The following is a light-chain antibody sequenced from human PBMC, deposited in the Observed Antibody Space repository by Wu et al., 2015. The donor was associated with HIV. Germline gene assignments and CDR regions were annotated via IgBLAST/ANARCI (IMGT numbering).Light chain of an antibody. J-gene: IGKJ4*01. CDR3: QQYGTSPS. Sequence: EIVLTQSPDTLSLSPGERATLSCRASQSVSGNYLAWYQQRPGQPPRLLIYVASSRVTGVPVRFSGGGSGTEFTLTISRLEPEDFAVYFCQQYGTSPSFGGGTKVEIK. CDR2: VAS. V-gene: IGKV3-20*01. CDR1: QSVSGNY.